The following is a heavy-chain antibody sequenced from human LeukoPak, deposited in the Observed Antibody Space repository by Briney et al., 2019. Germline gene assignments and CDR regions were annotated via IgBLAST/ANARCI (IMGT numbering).Heavy chain of an antibody. J-gene: IGHJ4*02. V-gene: IGHV4-39*07. CDR2: VDYSGNT. CDR3: ARSNHFWSGFLDT. D-gene: IGHD3-3*02. Sequence: SETLSLTCTVVGGSISSRDESWGWIRQPPGKELEWIGNVDYSGNTYYSPSLKSRVSISVDTSKNQVSLRLTSVTAADTAVYFCARSNHFWSGFLDTWGQGTLVTVSS. CDR1: GGSISSRDES.